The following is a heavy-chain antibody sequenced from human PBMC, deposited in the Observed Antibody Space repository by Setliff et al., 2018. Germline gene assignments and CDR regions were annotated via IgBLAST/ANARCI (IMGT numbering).Heavy chain of an antibody. D-gene: IGHD4-17*01. V-gene: IGHV3-20*04. CDR1: GFTFDDYG. Sequence: GGSLRLSCAASGFTFDDYGMSWVRQAPGKGLEWVSGISWNSGSIGYADSVKGRFTISRDNAKNSLYLQMNSLRAEDTAVYYCAREVYGGVKSGGFDVWGQGTMVTVSS. CDR3: AREVYGGVKSGGFDV. J-gene: IGHJ3*01. CDR2: ISWNSGSI.